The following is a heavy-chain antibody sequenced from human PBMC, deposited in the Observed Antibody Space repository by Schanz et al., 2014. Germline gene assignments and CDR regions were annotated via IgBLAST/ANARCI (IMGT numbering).Heavy chain of an antibody. J-gene: IGHJ4*02. Sequence: QVQLVQSWAEVKGPGASVKVSCKASGYTFNNYTYVMIWVRQAPGQGLEWMGWISPYNGNTNYAQKLQGRVTMTTDTSTSTAYMELRSLRSDDTAMYYCASSGAGYSSSWDFDYWGQGTLVTVSS. CDR1: GYTFNNYTYV. CDR3: ASSGAGYSSSWDFDY. D-gene: IGHD6-13*01. CDR2: ISPYNGNT. V-gene: IGHV1-18*01.